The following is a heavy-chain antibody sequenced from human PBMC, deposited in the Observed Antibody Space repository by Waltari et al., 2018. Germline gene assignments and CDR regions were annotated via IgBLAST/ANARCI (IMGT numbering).Heavy chain of an antibody. V-gene: IGHV1-2*06. CDR2: INPNSGGT. J-gene: IGHJ4*02. Sequence: QMQLVQSGAAVQKPGSSVKVSCKASGSACTGYYMHWVRQAPGQGLEWMGRINPNSGGTNYAQKFQGRVTMTRDTSISTAYMELSRLRSDDTAVYYCARGDRGAGTGDYWGQGTLVTVSS. CDR3: ARGDRGAGTGDY. D-gene: IGHD1-7*01. CDR1: GSACTGYY.